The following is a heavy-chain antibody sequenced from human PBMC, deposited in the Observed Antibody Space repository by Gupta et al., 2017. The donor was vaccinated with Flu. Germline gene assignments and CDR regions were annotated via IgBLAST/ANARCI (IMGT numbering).Heavy chain of an antibody. V-gene: IGHV3-23*01. D-gene: IGHD2-15*01. J-gene: IGHJ6*04. CDR3: ADTKGIVV. CDR1: GFTFSSYA. Sequence: EVQLLESGGGLVQPGGSLRLSCAASGFTFSSYAMSWVRQAPGQGLAWVSAISGRGGSTYYADSVKGRFTISRDNSKNTLFLQMNSLRAEDTAVDYCADTKGIVVWGKGTTVTVSS. CDR2: ISGRGGST.